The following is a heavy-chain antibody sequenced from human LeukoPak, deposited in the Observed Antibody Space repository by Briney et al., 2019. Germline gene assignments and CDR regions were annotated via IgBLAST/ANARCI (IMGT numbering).Heavy chain of an antibody. J-gene: IGHJ3*02. CDR3: ARITGYCSSTSCPHAFDI. D-gene: IGHD2-2*01. CDR1: GFTFSSYG. V-gene: IGHV1-2*02. CDR2: INPNSGGT. Sequence: GGSLRLSCAASGFTFSSYGMHWVRQAPGQGLEWMGWINPNSGGTNYAQKFQGRVTMTRDTSISTAYMELSRLRSDDTAVYYCARITGYCSSTSCPHAFDIWGQGTMVTVSS.